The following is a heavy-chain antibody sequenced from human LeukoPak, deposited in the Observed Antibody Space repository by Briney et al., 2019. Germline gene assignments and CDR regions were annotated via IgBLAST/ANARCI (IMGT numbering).Heavy chain of an antibody. CDR1: GGSISSGGYS. CDR3: AVYSNDAFDI. D-gene: IGHD2-21*01. CDR2: IYHSGST. J-gene: IGHJ3*02. V-gene: IGHV4-30-2*01. Sequence: SETLSLTCAVSGGSISSGGYSWSWIRQPPGKGLEWIGYIYHSGSTYYNPSLKSRVTISVDRSKSQFSLKLSSVTAADTAVYYCAVYSNDAFDIWGQGTMVTVSS.